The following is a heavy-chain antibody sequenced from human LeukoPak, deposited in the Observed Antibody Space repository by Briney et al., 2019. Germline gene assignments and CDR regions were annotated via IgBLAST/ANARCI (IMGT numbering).Heavy chain of an antibody. J-gene: IGHJ6*02. D-gene: IGHD2-15*01. CDR3: ARDQGYCSGGTCYYYGMDV. CDR2: ISGGGSTI. Sequence: PGGSLRLSCAASGFIFSSYEMNWVRQAPGKGLEWVSYISGGGSTIYYADSVKGRFTISRDNAKNSLYLQMNSLRAEDTAVYYCARDQGYCSGGTCYYYGMDVWGQGTPVTVSS. V-gene: IGHV3-48*03. CDR1: GFIFSSYE.